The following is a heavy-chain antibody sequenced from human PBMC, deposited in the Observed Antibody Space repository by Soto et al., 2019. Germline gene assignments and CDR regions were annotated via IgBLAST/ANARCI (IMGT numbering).Heavy chain of an antibody. CDR3: AKLPSRYYDSSGYYDY. D-gene: IGHD3-22*01. J-gene: IGHJ4*02. Sequence: GSLRLSCAASGFTFSSYSMNWVRQAPGKGLEWVSAISGSGGSTYYADSVKGRFTISRDNSKNTLYLQMNSLRAEDTAVYYCAKLPSRYYDSSGYYDYWGQGTLVTVSS. CDR2: ISGSGGST. V-gene: IGHV3-23*01. CDR1: GFTFSSYS.